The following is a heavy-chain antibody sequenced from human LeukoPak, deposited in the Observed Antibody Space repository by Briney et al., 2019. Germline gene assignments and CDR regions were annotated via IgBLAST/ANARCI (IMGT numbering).Heavy chain of an antibody. CDR2: INRSGST. CDR3: AKEDIVVVTKYIHYGMDV. CDR1: GGSFSGYY. Sequence: PSETLSLTCAVYGGSFSGYYWSWIRQPPGKGLEWIGEINRSGSTNYNPSLKSRVTISVDTSKNQFSLKLTSVTAADTAVYYCAKEDIVVVTKYIHYGMDVWGQGTTVTVSS. D-gene: IGHD2-15*01. V-gene: IGHV4-34*01. J-gene: IGHJ6*02.